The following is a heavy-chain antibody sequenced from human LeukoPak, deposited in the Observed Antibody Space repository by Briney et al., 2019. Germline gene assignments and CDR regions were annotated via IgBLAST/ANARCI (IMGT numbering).Heavy chain of an antibody. V-gene: IGHV1-8*01. CDR1: GYTFTSYG. D-gene: IGHD6-13*01. CDR2: MNPNSGNT. J-gene: IGHJ6*02. CDR3: ARVGSSSWYVSFYYYYGMDV. Sequence: GASVKVSCKASGYTFTSYGINWVRQATGQGLEWMGWMNPNSGNTGYAQKFQGRVTMTRNTSISTAYMELSSLRSEDTAVYYCARVGSSSWYVSFYYYYGMDVWGQGTTVTVSS.